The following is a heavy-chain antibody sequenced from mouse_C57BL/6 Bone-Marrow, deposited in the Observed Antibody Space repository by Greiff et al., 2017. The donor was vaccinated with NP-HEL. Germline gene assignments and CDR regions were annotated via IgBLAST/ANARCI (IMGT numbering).Heavy chain of an antibody. D-gene: IGHD1-1*01. CDR2: INPNNGGT. CDR3: ARGNYYDSSSFYAMDY. J-gene: IGHJ4*01. V-gene: IGHV1-22*01. Sequence: VQLQQSGPELVKPGASVKMSCKASGYTFTDYNMHWVKQSHGKSLEWIGYINPNNGGTSYNQKFKGKATLTVNKSSSTAYMELRSLTSEDSAVYYCARGNYYDSSSFYAMDYWGQGTSVTVSS. CDR1: GYTFTDYN.